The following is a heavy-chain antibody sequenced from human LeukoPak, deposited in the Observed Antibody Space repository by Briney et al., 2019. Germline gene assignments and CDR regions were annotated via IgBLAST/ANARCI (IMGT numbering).Heavy chain of an antibody. CDR1: GFTVSSNY. J-gene: IGHJ3*02. D-gene: IGHD1-26*01. CDR2: IYTGGSI. CDR3: ARGGSYLSAFDI. Sequence: GGSLRLSCAASGFTVSSNYMSWGRQAPGKGLEWVSIIYTGGSIFYAGSVKGRFTISRDNSENRLYLQMNSLRGEDTAVYYCARGGSYLSAFDIWGQGTMVTVSS. V-gene: IGHV3-53*01.